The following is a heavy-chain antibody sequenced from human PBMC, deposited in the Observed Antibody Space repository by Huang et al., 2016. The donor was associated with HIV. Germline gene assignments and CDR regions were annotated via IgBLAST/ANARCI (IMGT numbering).Heavy chain of an antibody. CDR2: ISSSSNSK. D-gene: IGHD2-15*01. CDR1: GFTFGDFN. CDR3: ARESCSGGTCYLFDF. V-gene: IGHV3-48*01. J-gene: IGHJ4*02. Sequence: EVQLVESGGGLVQPGTSLRLSCAASGFTFGDFNMNWVRQAPGKGLEWISYISSSSNSKLEADSVKGLFTISRDNARNSLYLQLKSLRVEDTAVYYCARESCSGGTCYLFDFWGQGVLVTVSS.